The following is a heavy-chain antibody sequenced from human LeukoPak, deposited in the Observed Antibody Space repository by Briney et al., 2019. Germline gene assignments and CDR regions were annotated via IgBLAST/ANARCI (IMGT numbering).Heavy chain of an antibody. J-gene: IGHJ6*04. Sequence: PSETLSLTCAVSGGSISSSNWWSWVRQPPGKGREWIGRIFHTGTTDYKTSLKGLVTISVDKSKNQFSLKLTAVTASDTAVYYCARDRARDYYGSGPLTVWGKGTPVTISS. CDR2: IFHTGTT. D-gene: IGHD3-10*01. CDR1: GGSISSSNW. CDR3: ARDRARDYYGSGPLTV. V-gene: IGHV4-4*02.